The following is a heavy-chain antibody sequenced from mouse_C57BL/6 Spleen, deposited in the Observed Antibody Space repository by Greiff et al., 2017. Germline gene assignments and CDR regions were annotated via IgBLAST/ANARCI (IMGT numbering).Heavy chain of an antibody. CDR2: IHPSDSDT. CDR1: GYTFTSYW. J-gene: IGHJ1*03. V-gene: IGHV1-74*01. D-gene: IGHD1-1*01. Sequence: QVQLQQPGAELVKPGASVKVSCKASGYTFTSYWMHWVKQRPGQGLEWIGRIHPSDSDTNYNQKFKGKATLTVDKSSCTAYMQLSSLTSEDSAVYYCAIDYGSSYGDWDFDVWGTGTTVTVSS. CDR3: AIDYGSSYGDWDFDV.